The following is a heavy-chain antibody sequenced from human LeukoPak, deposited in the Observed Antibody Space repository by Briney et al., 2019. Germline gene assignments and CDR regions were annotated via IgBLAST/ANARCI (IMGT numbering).Heavy chain of an antibody. Sequence: GGSLRLSCAASGFTFSSYAMSWVRQAPGKGLEWVSAVTGSGVTTHYADSVKGRFTISRDNSKNTLYVQMNSLRAEDTAVYYCARRISAEMDVWGKGTTVTVSS. CDR2: VTGSGVTT. J-gene: IGHJ6*04. V-gene: IGHV3-23*01. CDR3: ARRISAEMDV. D-gene: IGHD3-10*01. CDR1: GFTFSSYA.